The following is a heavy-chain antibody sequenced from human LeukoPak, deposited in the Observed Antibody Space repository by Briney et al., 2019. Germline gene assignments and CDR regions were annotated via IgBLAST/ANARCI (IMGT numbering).Heavy chain of an antibody. CDR3: ARMPGRSPDY. CDR1: GASFNGNF. CDR2: IDSSGRT. D-gene: IGHD3-10*01. V-gene: IGHV4-59*08. J-gene: IGHJ4*02. Sequence: PSETLSLTCTVSGASFNGNFWTWVRQSPGKGLEWTGYIDSSGRTRYHPSLQNRVTMSLDTSKNQFFLRLTSMTAADTALYFCARMPGRSPDYRGQGILVIVSS.